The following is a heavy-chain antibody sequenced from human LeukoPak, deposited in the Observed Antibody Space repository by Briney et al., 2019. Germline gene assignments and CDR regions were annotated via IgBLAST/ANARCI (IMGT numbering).Heavy chain of an antibody. J-gene: IGHJ4*02. CDR1: GGSFSGYY. CDR3: ARSPVGYCSGGSCYRDY. Sequence: SETLSLTCAVYGGSFSGYYWSWIRQPPGKGLEWIGEINHSASTNYNPSLKSRVTISVDTSKNQFSLKLSSVTAADTAVYYCARSPVGYCSGGSCYRDYWGQGTLVTVSS. V-gene: IGHV4-34*01. CDR2: INHSAST. D-gene: IGHD2-15*01.